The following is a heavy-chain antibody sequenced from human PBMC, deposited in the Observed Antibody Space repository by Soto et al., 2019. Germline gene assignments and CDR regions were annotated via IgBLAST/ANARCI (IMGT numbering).Heavy chain of an antibody. V-gene: IGHV3-30*19. J-gene: IGHJ4*02. D-gene: IGHD3-16*01. CDR2: TSYYGNNK. CDR1: GFMFKSYV. Sequence: QLQLVESGGGVVQPGTSLRLSCTASGFMFKSYVMHWVRQAPGTGQEWVALTSYYGNNKDYGDSVTGRFTVSRDNSKNTLHLQMDSLRPEDTALYYCARWGTTGGFDLWGQGTLVSVSS. CDR3: ARWGTTGGFDL.